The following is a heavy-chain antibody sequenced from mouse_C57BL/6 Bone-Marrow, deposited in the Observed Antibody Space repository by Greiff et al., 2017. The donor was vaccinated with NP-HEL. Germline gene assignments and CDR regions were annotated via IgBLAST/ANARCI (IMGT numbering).Heavy chain of an antibody. CDR1: GFTFSSYA. CDR2: ISDGGSYT. CDR3: ARDTLVGYFDV. Sequence: EVKLVESGGGLVKPGGSLKLSCAASGFTFSSYAMSWVRQTPEKRLEWVATISDGGSYTYYPDNVKGRFTIYRDNAKNNLYLQMSHLKSEDTAMYYCARDTLVGYFDVWGTGTTVTVSS. J-gene: IGHJ1*03. V-gene: IGHV5-4*01.